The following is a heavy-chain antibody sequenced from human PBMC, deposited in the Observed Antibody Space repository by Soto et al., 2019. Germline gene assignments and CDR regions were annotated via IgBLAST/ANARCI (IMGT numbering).Heavy chain of an antibody. CDR3: ARNPNYYGSGSYYKPDY. V-gene: IGHV3-23*01. D-gene: IGHD3-10*01. CDR2: ISGSGSST. CDR1: GFTFVSYA. Sequence: GGSLRLSCAASGFTFVSYAMTWVRQAPGKGLEWVSAISGSGSSTYYADSVKAQFTISRDNSKNTLYLQMNSLRVEDTAVYYCARNPNYYGSGSYYKPDYWGQGTLVTVSS. J-gene: IGHJ4*02.